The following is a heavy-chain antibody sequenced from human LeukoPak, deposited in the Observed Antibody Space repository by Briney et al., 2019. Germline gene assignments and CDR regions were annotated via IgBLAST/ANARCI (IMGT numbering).Heavy chain of an antibody. V-gene: IGHV4-39*07. CDR2: IYYSGST. J-gene: IGHJ4*02. CDR3: ARGWKYDNSGYFSGY. Sequence: PSETLSLTCTVSGGSISSSSYYWGWIRQPPGKGLEWIGSIYYSGSTYYNPSLKSRVTISVDTSKNQFSLKLSSVTAADTAVYYCARGWKYDNSGYFSGYWGQGTLVTVSS. CDR1: GGSISSSSYY. D-gene: IGHD3-22*01.